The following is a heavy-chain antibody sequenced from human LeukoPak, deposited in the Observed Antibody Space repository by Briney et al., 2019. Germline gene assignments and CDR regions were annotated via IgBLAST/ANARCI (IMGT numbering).Heavy chain of an antibody. V-gene: IGHV4-30-2*01. J-gene: IGHJ3*02. CDR2: IYHSGST. CDR3: ARDDRRADAFDI. CDR1: GGSISSGGYS. Sequence: PSETLSLTCAVSGGSISSGGYSWSWIRQPPGKGLEWIGYIYHSGSTYYNPSLESRVTISVDRSKNQFSLKLSSVTAADTAVYYCARDDRRADAFDIWGQGTMVTVSS.